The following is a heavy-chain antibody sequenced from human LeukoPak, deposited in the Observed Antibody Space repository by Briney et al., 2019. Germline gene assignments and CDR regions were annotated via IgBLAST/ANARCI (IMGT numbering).Heavy chain of an antibody. CDR3: ARPGCSSTSCYGNFDY. J-gene: IGHJ4*02. CDR1: GGSFSGYY. D-gene: IGHD2-2*01. CDR2: INHSGST. V-gene: IGHV4-34*01. Sequence: PSETLSLTCAVYGGSFSGYYWGWIRQPPGKGLEWIGEINHSGSTNYNPSLKSRVTISVDTSKNQFSLKLSSVTAADTAVYYCARPGCSSTSCYGNFDYWGQGTLVTVSS.